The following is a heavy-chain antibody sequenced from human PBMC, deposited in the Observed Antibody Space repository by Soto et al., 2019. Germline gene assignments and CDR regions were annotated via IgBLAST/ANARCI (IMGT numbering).Heavy chain of an antibody. D-gene: IGHD3-10*01. V-gene: IGHV1-69*02. Sequence: QVQLVQSGAEVKKPGSSVKVSCKASGGTFSSYTISWVRQAPGQGLEWMGRIIPILGIANYAQKFQGRVTSTADQCTCRAYMELSSLRSENTAVYYCARSLLGELLGSWFDPWGQGTLVTVSS. J-gene: IGHJ5*02. CDR3: ARSLLGELLGSWFDP. CDR1: GGTFSSYT. CDR2: IIPILGIA.